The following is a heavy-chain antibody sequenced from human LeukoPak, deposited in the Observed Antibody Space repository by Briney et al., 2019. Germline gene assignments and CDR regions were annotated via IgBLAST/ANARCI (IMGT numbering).Heavy chain of an antibody. CDR1: GLTVTNNY. V-gene: IGHV3-66*01. Sequence: GGSLRLSCAASGLTVTNNYWNWVRQPPGKGPEWISLIYSNGDTRYAGSVKGRFTFSRDNSKNTLYLQMNSLRAEDTAVYYCTYGDYPLTYWGQGTLVSVSS. D-gene: IGHD4-17*01. J-gene: IGHJ4*02. CDR3: TYGDYPLTY. CDR2: IYSNGDT.